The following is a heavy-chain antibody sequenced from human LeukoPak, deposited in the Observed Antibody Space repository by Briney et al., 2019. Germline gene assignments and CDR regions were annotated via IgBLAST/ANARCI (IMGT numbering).Heavy chain of an antibody. V-gene: IGHV1-8*01. CDR1: GYTFITYE. Sequence: ASVKVSCKASGYTFITYEVNWVRQAPGQGLEWMGWMNPNSGNTGYAQKFQGRVTMTRNTSISTAYMELSSLRSEDTAVYYCARAQGVIAASGGDPWGQGTLVTVSS. J-gene: IGHJ5*02. D-gene: IGHD6-6*01. CDR3: ARAQGVIAASGGDP. CDR2: MNPNSGNT.